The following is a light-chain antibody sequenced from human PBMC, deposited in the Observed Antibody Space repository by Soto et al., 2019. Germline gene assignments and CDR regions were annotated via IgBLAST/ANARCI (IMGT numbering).Light chain of an antibody. CDR3: ASWDDSLNGWV. J-gene: IGLJ3*02. CDR1: SSNIGNNA. CDR2: YDD. Sequence: QSVLTQPPSVSEAPRQRVTISCSGSSSNIGNNAVNWYQQLPGKAPKLLIFYDDLLPSGVSDRFSGSKSDTSASLAISGLQSADEADYYCASWDDSLNGWVFDGGTKVTVL. V-gene: IGLV1-36*01.